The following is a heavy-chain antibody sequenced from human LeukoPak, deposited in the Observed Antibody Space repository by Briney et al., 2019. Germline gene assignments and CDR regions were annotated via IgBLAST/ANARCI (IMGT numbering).Heavy chain of an antibody. CDR2: ISSSGSTI. CDR1: GFTFSSYE. CDR3: AAPYYYDRSGYYDHGMDV. J-gene: IGHJ6*02. Sequence: GGSLRLSCAASGFTFSSYEMNWVRQAPGKGLEWVSYISSSGSTIYYADSVKGRFTISRDNAKNSLYLQMNSLRAEDTAVYYCAAPYYYDRSGYYDHGMDVWGQGTTVTVSS. D-gene: IGHD3-22*01. V-gene: IGHV3-48*03.